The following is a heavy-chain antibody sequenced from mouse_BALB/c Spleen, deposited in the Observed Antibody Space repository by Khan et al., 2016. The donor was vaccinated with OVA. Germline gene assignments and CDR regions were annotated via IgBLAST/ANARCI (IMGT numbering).Heavy chain of an antibody. CDR2: IWAGGST. D-gene: IGHD1-3*01. CDR1: GFSLTSYG. CDR3: ARLEDI. J-gene: IGHJ2*01. V-gene: IGHV2-9*02. Sequence: QVQLKQSGPGLVAPSQSLSITCTVSGFSLTSYGVHWVRQPPGKGLEWLGVIWAGGSTNYNSALMSRLSISKDNSKSQVFLKMNSPQTEDTAIEHVARLEDIWGQGTTRTVSS.